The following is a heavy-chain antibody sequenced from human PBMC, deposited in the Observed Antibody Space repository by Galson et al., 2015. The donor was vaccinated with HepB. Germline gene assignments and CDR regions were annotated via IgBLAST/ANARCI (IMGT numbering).Heavy chain of an antibody. D-gene: IGHD5-24*01. CDR1: GFTFTSYG. V-gene: IGHV3-33*01. CDR2: IWYDGSNK. J-gene: IGHJ6*02. Sequence: SLRLSCAASGFTFTSYGMHWVRQAPGKGLEWVAFIWYDGSNKYYADSVKGRFIISRDNFKNTLFLQMNRLRAEDAAVYYCARQPTRATTVYYFYPIDVWGQGTTVTVTS. CDR3: ARQPTRATTVYYFYPIDV.